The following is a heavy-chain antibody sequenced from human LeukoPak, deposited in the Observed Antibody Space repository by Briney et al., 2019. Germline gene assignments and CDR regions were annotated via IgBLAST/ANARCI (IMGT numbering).Heavy chain of an antibody. D-gene: IGHD3-22*01. CDR1: GGSISSGGYY. V-gene: IGHV4-31*03. J-gene: IGHJ5*02. CDR3: ARDSTRYYDSSGSTPPGFDP. CDR2: IYYSGST. Sequence: PSETLSLTCTVSGGSISSGGYYWSWIRQHPGKGLEWIGYIYYSGSTYYNPSLKSRVTISVDTSKNQFSLKLSSVTAADTAVYYCARDSTRYYDSSGSTPPGFDPWGQGTLVTVSS.